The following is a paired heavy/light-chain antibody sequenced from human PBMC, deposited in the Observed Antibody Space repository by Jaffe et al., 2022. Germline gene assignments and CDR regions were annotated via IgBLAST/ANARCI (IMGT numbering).Light chain of an antibody. CDR3: CSYAGSYTFEVV. CDR1: SSDVGGYNY. V-gene: IGLV2-11*01. CDR2: DVS. J-gene: IGLJ2*01. Sequence: QSALTQPRSVSGSPGQSVTISCTGTSSDVGGYNYVSWYQQHPGKAPKLMIYDVSKRPSGVPDRFSGSKSGNTASLTISGLQAEDEADYYCCSYAGSYTFEVVFGGGTKLTVL.
Heavy chain of an antibody. Sequence: EVQLVESGGGLVQPGGSLKLSCAASGFTFSGSAMHWVRQASGKGLEWVGRIRSKANSYATAYAASVKGRFTISRDDSKNTAYLQMNSLKTEDTAVYYCTRLAEVRLEYYDSSGYYYEDYWGQGTLVTVSS. J-gene: IGHJ4*02. CDR1: GFTFSGSA. CDR3: TRLAEVRLEYYDSSGYYYEDY. D-gene: IGHD3-22*01. V-gene: IGHV3-73*02. CDR2: IRSKANSYAT.